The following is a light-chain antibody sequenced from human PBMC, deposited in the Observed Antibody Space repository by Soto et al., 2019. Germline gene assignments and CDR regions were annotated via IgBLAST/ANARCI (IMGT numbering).Light chain of an antibody. V-gene: IGLV2-8*01. Sequence: QSALTQPPSASGSPGQSVTISCTGTSSDVGGYNYVSWYQQHPDKAPKLMIYEVTKRPSGVPDRFSGSKSGNTASLTVSGLLAEDEADYYCSSHAGIINVVFGGGTKLTVL. CDR2: EVT. CDR3: SSHAGIINVV. J-gene: IGLJ3*02. CDR1: SSDVGGYNY.